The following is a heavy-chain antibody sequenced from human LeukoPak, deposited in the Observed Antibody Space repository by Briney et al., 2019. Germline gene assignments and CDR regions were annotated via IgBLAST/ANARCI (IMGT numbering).Heavy chain of an antibody. V-gene: IGHV3-21*01. D-gene: IGHD3-22*01. CDR2: TSSSSSYI. Sequence: PGGSLRLSCAASGFTFSSYSMNWVRQAPGKGLEWVSSTSSSSSYIYYADSVKGRFTISRDNAKNSLYLQMNSLRAEDTAVYYCARDRARTYYYDSSGYYVGSAFDIWGQGTMVTVSS. J-gene: IGHJ3*02. CDR1: GFTFSSYS. CDR3: ARDRARTYYYDSSGYYVGSAFDI.